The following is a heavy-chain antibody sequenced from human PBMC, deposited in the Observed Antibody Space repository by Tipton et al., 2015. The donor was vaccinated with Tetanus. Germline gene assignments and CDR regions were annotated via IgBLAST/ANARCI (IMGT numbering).Heavy chain of an antibody. D-gene: IGHD3-22*01. CDR3: ARVGYYDSSGYDYDY. CDR1: GGSFSGYY. J-gene: IGHJ4*02. Sequence: TLSLTCAVYGGSFSGYYWSWIRQPPGKGLEWIGEINHSGSTNYNPSLKSRVTISVDTSKNQFSLKLSSVTAADTAVYYCARVGYYDSSGYDYDYWGQGTLVTVSS. V-gene: IGHV4-34*01. CDR2: INHSGST.